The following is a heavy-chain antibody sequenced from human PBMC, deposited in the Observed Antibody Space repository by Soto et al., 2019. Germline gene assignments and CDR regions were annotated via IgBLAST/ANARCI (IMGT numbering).Heavy chain of an antibody. CDR3: SRENWSQDY. CDR2: IKSDGSEQ. J-gene: IGHJ4*02. CDR1: GFTFPEYY. V-gene: IGHV3-7*03. Sequence: PGGSLRLSCAASGFTFPEYYMTWVRQAPGKGLEWVASIKSDGSEQFYVGSVKGRFTISRDNANQALYLQMNSLGAGDSALYYCSRENWSQDYWGQGTLVTVSS.